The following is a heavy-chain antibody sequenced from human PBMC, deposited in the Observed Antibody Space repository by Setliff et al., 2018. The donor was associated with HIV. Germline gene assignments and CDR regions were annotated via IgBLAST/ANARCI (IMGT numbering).Heavy chain of an antibody. D-gene: IGHD1-26*01. CDR2: INHSGST. V-gene: IGHV4-34*01. CDR3: ASDTGATPDAFDI. CDR1: GGSFSGYY. J-gene: IGHJ3*02. Sequence: SETLSLTCAVYGGSFSGYYWSWIRQPPGKGLEWVGEINHSGSTNYNPSLKSRVPISVDTSKNQFSLKLSSVTAADTAVYYCASDTGATPDAFDIWGQGTMVTVSS.